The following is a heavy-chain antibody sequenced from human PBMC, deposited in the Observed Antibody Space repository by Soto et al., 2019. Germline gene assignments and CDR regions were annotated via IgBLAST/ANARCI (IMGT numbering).Heavy chain of an antibody. V-gene: IGHV4-39*01. J-gene: IGHJ5*02. CDR2: IYYSGST. CDR3: ARQVPAAIRLGWFDP. D-gene: IGHD2-2*02. Sequence: ESLSLTCTVSGGSISRSTYYWGWIRQPPGKGLEWIGSIYYSGSTYYRPSLKSRVTISVDTSKNQFSLKLSSVTAADTAVYYCARQVPAAIRLGWFDPWGQGTLVTVSS. CDR1: GGSISRSTYY.